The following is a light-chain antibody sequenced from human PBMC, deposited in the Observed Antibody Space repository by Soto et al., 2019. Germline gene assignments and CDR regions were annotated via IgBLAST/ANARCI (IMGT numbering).Light chain of an antibody. Sequence: DIQMTQSPSTLSASVVDRVTITCRASQSISSWLAWYQQKPGKAPKLLIYDASSLESWVPSRFSGSGSGTEFTLTISSLQPDDFANYYCQQYNSYSYTFGQGTKLDIK. CDR3: QQYNSYSYT. J-gene: IGKJ2*01. V-gene: IGKV1-5*01. CDR1: QSISSW. CDR2: DAS.